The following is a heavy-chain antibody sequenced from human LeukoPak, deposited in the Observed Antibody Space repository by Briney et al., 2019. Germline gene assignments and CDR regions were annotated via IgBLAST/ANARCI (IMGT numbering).Heavy chain of an antibody. CDR1: GYTFSDYY. CDR2: INPNSGGT. V-gene: IGHV1-2*02. D-gene: IGHD6-19*01. CDR3: ARVSEWVAMAGTLEY. Sequence: ASVKVSCKASGYTFSDYYVHWVRQAPGQGLEWMGWINPNSGGTNYAQKFQGRVTLTRDTSISTAYMELSRLRSDDTAVYYCARVSEWVAMAGTLEYWGQGTLVTVSS. J-gene: IGHJ4*02.